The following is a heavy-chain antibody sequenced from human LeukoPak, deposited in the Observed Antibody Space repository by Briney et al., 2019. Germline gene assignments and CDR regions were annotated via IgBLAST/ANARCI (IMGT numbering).Heavy chain of an antibody. J-gene: IGHJ5*02. CDR1: GYTFTTYG. Sequence: ASVKVSCKASGYTFTTYGISWVRQAPGQGLEWMGWISGYNGDTNYAQNFQGRVTMTTDTSTSTAYMELRSLRSDDTAVYYCARYRVTITTMRYFDPWGQGTRVTVSS. CDR2: ISGYNGDT. D-gene: IGHD4-11*01. CDR3: ARYRVTITTMRYFDP. V-gene: IGHV1-18*01.